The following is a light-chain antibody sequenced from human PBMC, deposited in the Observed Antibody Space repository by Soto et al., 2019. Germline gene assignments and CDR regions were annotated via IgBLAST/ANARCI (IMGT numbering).Light chain of an antibody. CDR3: SSYTSSITRV. J-gene: IGLJ1*01. CDR2: EVN. Sequence: QSALTQPASVSGSPGQSITISCTGTSSDVGGYNYVSWYQQHPGKAPKLMIYEVNNRPSGVSNRFSGSKSGNTASLTISGLQAEEEADYYCSSYTSSITRVFGTGTKVTV. V-gene: IGLV2-14*01. CDR1: SSDVGGYNY.